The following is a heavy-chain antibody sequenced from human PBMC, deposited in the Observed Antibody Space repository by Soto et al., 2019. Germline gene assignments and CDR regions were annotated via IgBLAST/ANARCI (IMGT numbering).Heavy chain of an antibody. V-gene: IGHV4-39*01. CDR3: ARSHYTYGLLIDY. CDR1: GDSITTNGYY. J-gene: IGHJ4*02. D-gene: IGHD2-8*01. Sequence: PSETLSLTCSVSGDSITTNGYYWGWIRQPPGKGLQWIGNVYWTGSTFSHPSLTSRVFISVGTSKNEFSLRLTSVTAADTAVYYCARSHYTYGLLIDYWGPGTLVTAPQ. CDR2: VYWTGST.